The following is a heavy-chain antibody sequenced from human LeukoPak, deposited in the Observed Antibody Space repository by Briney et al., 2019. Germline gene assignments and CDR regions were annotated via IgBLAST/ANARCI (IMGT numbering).Heavy chain of an antibody. J-gene: IGHJ4*02. CDR1: GFTFSDYA. D-gene: IGHD4-23*01. CDR3: AKALDYGGNFYFDY. CDR2: ISYGGSNK. V-gene: IGHV3-30*18. Sequence: GGSLRLSCAASGFTFSDYAMSWVRQAPGKGLEWVALISYGGSNKYYADSVKGRFTISRDNSKNTLYLQMNSLRAEDTAVYYCAKALDYGGNFYFDYWGQGTLVTVSS.